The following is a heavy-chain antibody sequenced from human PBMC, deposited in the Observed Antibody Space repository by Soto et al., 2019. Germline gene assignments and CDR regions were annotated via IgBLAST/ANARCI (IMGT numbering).Heavy chain of an antibody. CDR3: ARTYYYGSGSYYHIDY. CDR2: IYYSGST. V-gene: IGHV4-59*01. D-gene: IGHD3-10*01. CDR1: GGSISSYY. Sequence: SETLSLTCTVSGGSISSYYWSWIRQPPGKGLEWIGYIYYSGSTNYNPSLKSRVTISVDTSKNQFSLKLSSVTAADTAVYYCARTYYYGSGSYYHIDYWGQGTLVTV. J-gene: IGHJ4*02.